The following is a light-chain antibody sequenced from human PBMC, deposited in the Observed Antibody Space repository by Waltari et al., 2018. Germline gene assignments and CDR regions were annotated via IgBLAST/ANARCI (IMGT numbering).Light chain of an antibody. J-gene: IGKJ2*01. CDR3: QQYNSFSP. CDR2: MAS. Sequence: DIQMTQSPSTLSASVADRVTISCRASQSVGTWLPWYQQKPGKAPKLLIYMASSLESGVPSRFSGSGSGAEFPLTSGGLQPGDFATYSCQQYNSFSPVGQGTKV. V-gene: IGKV1-5*03. CDR1: QSVGTW.